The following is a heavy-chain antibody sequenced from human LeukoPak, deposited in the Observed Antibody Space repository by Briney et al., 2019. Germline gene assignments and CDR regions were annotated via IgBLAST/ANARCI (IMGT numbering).Heavy chain of an antibody. J-gene: IGHJ3*02. CDR2: ISTDGNNE. Sequence: PGESLRLSCAASGFSFTMYGIHWVRQAPGKGLEWVAVISTDGNNEYYANSVKGRFTISRDNSKNTVYLQMTSLRTEDTAVYYCAKELFEAGLPGFDIWGQGTMVTIS. CDR1: GFSFTMYG. D-gene: IGHD2-15*01. V-gene: IGHV3-30*18. CDR3: AKELFEAGLPGFDI.